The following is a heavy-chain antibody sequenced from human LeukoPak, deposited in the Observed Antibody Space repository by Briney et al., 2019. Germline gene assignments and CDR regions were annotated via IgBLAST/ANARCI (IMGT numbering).Heavy chain of an antibody. CDR1: GYTFTGYY. V-gene: IGHV1-2*02. D-gene: IGHD2-2*01. Sequence: ASVKVSCKASGYTFTGYYMHWVRQAPGQGLEWMGWINPNSGGTNYAQKFQGRATMTRDTSISTAYMELRRLRSDDTAVYYCARGCSTSCYDCVCDAFDIWGQGTMVTVSS. J-gene: IGHJ3*02. CDR3: ARGCSTSCYDCVCDAFDI. CDR2: INPNSGGT.